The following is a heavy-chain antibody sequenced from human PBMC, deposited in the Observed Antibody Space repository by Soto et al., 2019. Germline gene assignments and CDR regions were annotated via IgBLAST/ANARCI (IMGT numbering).Heavy chain of an antibody. CDR3: ARAVCDRGACYTLLGPRYRTDV. D-gene: IGHD2-21*02. CDR2: ISYDGNNK. Sequence: QVQLVESGGGVVQPGRSLRLSCAASGFTFSNYAMYWVRQAPGKGLEWVAVISYDGNNKYYADSVKGRFTISRDNSKNTMFMQTHSLRAEDTAVYYCARAVCDRGACYTLLGPRYRTDVWGQGTTATVSS. CDR1: GFTFSNYA. V-gene: IGHV3-30-3*01. J-gene: IGHJ6*02.